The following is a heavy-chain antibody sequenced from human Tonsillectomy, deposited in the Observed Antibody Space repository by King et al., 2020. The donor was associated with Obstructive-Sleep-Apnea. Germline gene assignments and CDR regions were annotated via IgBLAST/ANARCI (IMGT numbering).Heavy chain of an antibody. CDR2: IQYDGNFI. Sequence: HVQLVESGGGVVQPGTSLRLSCAASGFTFSNYGMHWVRQAPGKGLEWVAFIQYDGNFIFYVDSVKGRFTISRDNSKNTLYLQMNSLRAEDTAVYFCAKEDIRPSVSSGSALDYWGQGTLVTVSS. CDR1: GFTFSNYG. V-gene: IGHV3-30*02. J-gene: IGHJ4*02. D-gene: IGHD5/OR15-5a*01. CDR3: AKEDIRPSVSSGSALDY.